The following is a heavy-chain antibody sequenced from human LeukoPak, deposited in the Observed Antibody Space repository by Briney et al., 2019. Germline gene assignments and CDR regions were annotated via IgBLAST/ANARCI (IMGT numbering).Heavy chain of an antibody. CDR1: GYTFTTYY. V-gene: IGHV1-46*01. CDR3: ATDGAGFDT. J-gene: IGHJ5*02. CDR2: INPTGGST. Sequence: ASVKVSCKASGYTFTTYYIHWVRQAPGQGLEWMGIINPTGGSTTYAQKFQGRVTMTRDTSTSTVFMEVNNLRAEDTAVYYCATDGAGFDTWGQGVLVTVSS.